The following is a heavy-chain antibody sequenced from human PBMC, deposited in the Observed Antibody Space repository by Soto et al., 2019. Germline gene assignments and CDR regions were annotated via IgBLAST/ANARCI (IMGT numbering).Heavy chain of an antibody. CDR1: GGTFSSHA. CDR2: IIPIFGTA. J-gene: IGHJ4*02. V-gene: IGHV1-69*06. Sequence: SVKVSCKASGGTFSSHAISWVRQAPGQGLEWMGGIIPIFGTANYAQKFQGRVTITADKSTSTAYMELSSLRSEDTAVYYCAREKMSSSGYFDYWGQGTLVTVSS. D-gene: IGHD6-6*01. CDR3: AREKMSSSGYFDY.